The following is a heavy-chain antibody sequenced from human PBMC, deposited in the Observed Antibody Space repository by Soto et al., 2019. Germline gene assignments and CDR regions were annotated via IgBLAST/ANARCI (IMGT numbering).Heavy chain of an antibody. CDR3: ARHREYDRRGQGMPFDP. CDR1: GYSFTNYW. J-gene: IGHJ5*02. V-gene: IGHV5-51*01. CDR2: FYPGDSDT. D-gene: IGHD3-22*01. Sequence: GESLKIPCKSSGYSFTNYWVGWVRQMPGKGLEWMGLFYPGDSDTRYSPSFQGQVTISADKSISTAYLQSSSLKAADTAMYYFARHREYDRRGQGMPFDPWGERTMRTV.